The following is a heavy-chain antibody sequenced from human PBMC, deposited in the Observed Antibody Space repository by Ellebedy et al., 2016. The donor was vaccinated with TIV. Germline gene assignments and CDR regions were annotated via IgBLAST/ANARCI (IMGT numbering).Heavy chain of an antibody. V-gene: IGHV3-9*01. CDR1: GIPFDEFA. D-gene: IGHD2-2*01. CDR3: AKSTSAHISGFSAFDL. Sequence: SLKISCAAPGIPFDEFAMHWVRQAPGKDFEWVSGISSNRGPVAYADSVKGRFTISSDNAKNILYLQMNNLTTDDTAFYYCAKSTSAHISGFSAFDLWGQGAMVSVSS. J-gene: IGHJ3*01. CDR2: ISSNRGPV.